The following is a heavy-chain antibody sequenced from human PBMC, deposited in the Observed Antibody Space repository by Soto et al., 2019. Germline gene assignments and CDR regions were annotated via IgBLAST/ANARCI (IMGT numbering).Heavy chain of an antibody. CDR1: GGSISSGGYY. J-gene: IGHJ5*02. Sequence: QVQLQESGPGLVKPSQTLSLTCTISGGSISSGGYYWSWIRQHPGKGLEWIGYIYYSGSTYYNPSLKRRVSISGETAKNQFPLELRSVAAADTAVYFCGKGGSFYNPNRFDPWGQGTLVTVSS. V-gene: IGHV4-31*03. D-gene: IGHD3-10*01. CDR3: GKGGSFYNPNRFDP. CDR2: IYYSGST.